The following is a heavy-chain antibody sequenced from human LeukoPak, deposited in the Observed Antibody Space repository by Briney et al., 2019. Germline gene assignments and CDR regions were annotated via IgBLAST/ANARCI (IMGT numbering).Heavy chain of an antibody. V-gene: IGHV3-23*01. D-gene: IGHD2-15*01. Sequence: GGSLRLSCAASGFTFGNYAMSWVRQAPGKGLEWVSSISGSGDSTYYADSVKGRFTLSRDNSKGTLYLQMNNLRVEDTAIYCCASSGFCSGGSCSLRYWYFDLWGRGTLVTVSS. CDR1: GFTFGNYA. CDR3: ASSGFCSGGSCSLRYWYFDL. J-gene: IGHJ2*01. CDR2: ISGSGDST.